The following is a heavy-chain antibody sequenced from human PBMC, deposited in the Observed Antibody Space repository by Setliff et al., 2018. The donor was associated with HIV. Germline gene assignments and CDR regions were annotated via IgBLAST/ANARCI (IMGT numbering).Heavy chain of an antibody. CDR2: ISGSGSST. CDR3: ASGSGYCTKGDCYIGVHRTPDKYYFDS. CDR1: GFTFSSYA. V-gene: IGHV3-23*01. D-gene: IGHD2-8*01. Sequence: GASVKVSCAASGFTFSSYAMSWVRQAPGKGLEWVSAISGSGSSTYYPDSVKGRFTISRDNSKNTLYLQMNSLRAEDTAVYYCASGSGYCTKGDCYIGVHRTPDKYYFDSWGQGTLGTV. J-gene: IGHJ4*02.